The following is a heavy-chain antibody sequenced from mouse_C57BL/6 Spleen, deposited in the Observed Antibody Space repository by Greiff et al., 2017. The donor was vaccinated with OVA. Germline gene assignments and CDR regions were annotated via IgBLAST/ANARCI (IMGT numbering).Heavy chain of an antibody. CDR2: IYPGDGDT. CDR1: GYAFSSYW. D-gene: IGHD4-1*01. Sequence: VQLQQSGAELVKPGASVKISSKASGYAFSSYWMNWVKQRPGKGLEWIGQIYPGDGDTNYNGKFKGKATLTADKSSSTAYMQLSSLTSEDSAVYFCARRPLTGTYFDYWGQGTTLTVSS. CDR3: ARRPLTGTYFDY. V-gene: IGHV1-80*01. J-gene: IGHJ2*01.